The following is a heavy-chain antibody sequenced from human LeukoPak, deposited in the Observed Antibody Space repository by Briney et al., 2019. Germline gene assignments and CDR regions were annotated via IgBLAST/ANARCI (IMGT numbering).Heavy chain of an antibody. J-gene: IGHJ4*02. CDR3: ARVPATVKADY. V-gene: IGHV3-48*03. CDR1: GFTFSTSE. Sequence: GGSLRLSCIDSGFTFSTSELNWVRQAPGTGLEWLAFINSRNTISYADSVRGRFTISRDNAKSSLFLQMNSLRGEDTAVYYCARVPATVKADYWGQGTLVTVPS. D-gene: IGHD4-17*01. CDR2: INSRNTI.